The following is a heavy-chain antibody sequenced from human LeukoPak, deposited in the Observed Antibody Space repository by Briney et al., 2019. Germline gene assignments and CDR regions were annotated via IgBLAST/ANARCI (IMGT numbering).Heavy chain of an antibody. D-gene: IGHD1-1*01. CDR1: GDTFSSYA. V-gene: IGHV1-69*13. CDR3: ARINSYYFDY. J-gene: IGHJ4*02. CDR2: IIPIFGTA. Sequence: GASVKVSCKASGDTFSSYAISWVRQAPGQGLEWMGGIIPIFGTANYAQKFQGRVTITADESTSTAYMELSSLRSEDTAVYYCARINSYYFDYWGQGTLVTVSS.